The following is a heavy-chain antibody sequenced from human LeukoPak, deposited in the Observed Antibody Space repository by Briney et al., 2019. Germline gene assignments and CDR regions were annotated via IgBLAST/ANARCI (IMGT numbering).Heavy chain of an antibody. CDR2: TKPDGSEK. J-gene: IGHJ4*02. Sequence: GGSLRLSCAASGFSFNTYWMSWVRQAPGKGLEWVANTKPDGSEKYYVDSVRGRFTISRDNAKSLLFLQLSNLRAEDTAIYYCVTDGYNSARDSWGQGTLVTVSS. CDR1: GFSFNTYW. CDR3: VTDGYNSARDS. V-gene: IGHV3-7*01. D-gene: IGHD5-12*01.